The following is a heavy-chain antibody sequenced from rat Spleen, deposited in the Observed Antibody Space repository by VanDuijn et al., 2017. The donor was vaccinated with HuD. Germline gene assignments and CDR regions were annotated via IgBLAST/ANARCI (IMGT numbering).Heavy chain of an antibody. D-gene: IGHD1-12*03. Sequence: QVQLKESGPGLVQPSQTLSLTCTVSGFSLSRHGVSWVRQPPGKGLEWIAGISSGGNTYHNSVLKSRLSISRDTSKSQVFLKVNNLQTEDTAMYFCASQYYYDGYYRDYWGQGVMVTVSS. CDR1: GFSLSRHG. J-gene: IGHJ2*01. CDR2: ISSGGNT. CDR3: ASQYYYDGYYRDY. V-gene: IGHV2S8*01.